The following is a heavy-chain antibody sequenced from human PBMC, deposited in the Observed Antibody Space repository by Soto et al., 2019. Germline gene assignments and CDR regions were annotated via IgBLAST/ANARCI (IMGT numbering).Heavy chain of an antibody. V-gene: IGHV1-18*01. J-gene: IGHJ6*02. CDR3: ARGGDYYYGLDV. CDR1: GYTFTIYG. Sequence: GSVKVSCTASGYTFTIYGVSWVRQAPGQGLEWMGWISAFNGQTNYIQKVQGRVTLTTEASTSTAYMELRSLRSDDTAVYYCARGGDYYYGLDVWGQGTTVTVSS. D-gene: IGHD3-16*01. CDR2: ISAFNGQT.